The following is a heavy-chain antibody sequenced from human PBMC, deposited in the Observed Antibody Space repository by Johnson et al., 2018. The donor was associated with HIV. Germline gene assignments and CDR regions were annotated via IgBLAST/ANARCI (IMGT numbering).Heavy chain of an antibody. CDR3: ARDNGSWFDDAFDV. CDR1: GFIFSSYA. CDR2: LPYDGYIQ. Sequence: QVLSVESGGGLVQPGRSLRLSCASSGFIFSSYAMHWVRQCPGMGLEWVAFLPYDGYIQYYADFVKGRFTISGDNSKNTLYLQMNSLRAEDTAVYDCARDNGSWFDDAFDVWGQGTMVTVSS. D-gene: IGHD6-13*01. V-gene: IGHV3-30-3*01. J-gene: IGHJ3*01.